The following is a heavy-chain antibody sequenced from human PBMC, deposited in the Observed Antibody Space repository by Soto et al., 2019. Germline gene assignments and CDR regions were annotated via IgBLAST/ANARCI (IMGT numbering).Heavy chain of an antibody. CDR1: GGSISSGGYY. J-gene: IGHJ4*02. CDR3: ARGRAITMVRGVDY. V-gene: IGHV4-31*03. Sequence: QVQLQESGPGLVKPSQTLSLTCTVSGGSISSGGYYWSWIRQHPGKGLEWIGYIYYSGSTYYNPPLKSRVTISVDTSKNQFSLKLSSVTAADTAVYYCARGRAITMVRGVDYWGQGTLVTVSS. CDR2: IYYSGST. D-gene: IGHD3-10*01.